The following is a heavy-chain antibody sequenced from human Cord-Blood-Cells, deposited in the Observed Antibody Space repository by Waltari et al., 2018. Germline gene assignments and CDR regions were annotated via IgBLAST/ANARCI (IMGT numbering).Heavy chain of an antibody. V-gene: IGHV3-74*01. CDR2: INSDGSST. J-gene: IGHJ4*02. CDR1: ALTSIHTW. D-gene: IGHD3-22*01. Sequence: EVQLLASGGGLVQPGGSLRLSWAASALTSIHTWMPWFRHAPGKGLVWVSRINSDGSSTSYADSVKGRFTISRDNAKNTLYLQMNSLRAEDTAVYYCARDLYYYDSSGYYVGGQGTLVTVSS. CDR3: ARDLYYYDSSGYYV.